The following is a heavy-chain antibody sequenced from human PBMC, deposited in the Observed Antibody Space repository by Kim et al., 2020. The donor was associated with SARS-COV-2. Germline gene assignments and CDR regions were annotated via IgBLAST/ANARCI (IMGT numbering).Heavy chain of an antibody. J-gene: IGHJ4*02. Sequence: AASVKGLFTISRDNSKNTLFLQMTRLRAADTAVYYCAKAHVETAMCRADYWGQGTLATVSS. CDR3: AKAHVETAMCRADY. D-gene: IGHD5-18*01. V-gene: IGHV3-23*01.